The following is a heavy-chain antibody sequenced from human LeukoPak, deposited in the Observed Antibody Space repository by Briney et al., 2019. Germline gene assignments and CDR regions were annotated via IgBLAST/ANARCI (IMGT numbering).Heavy chain of an antibody. D-gene: IGHD3-16*01. J-gene: IGHJ4*02. V-gene: IGHV3-53*05. CDR3: ARDLGGGTGFDY. Sequence: GGSLRLSCAASGFTVSSNLMSWVRQAPGKGLEWVSVIYSGGSTYYADSVEGRFTISRDNSNNMLYLQMNSLRPEDTAVCYCARDLGGGTGFDYWGQGTLVTVSS. CDR2: IYSGGST. CDR1: GFTVSSNL.